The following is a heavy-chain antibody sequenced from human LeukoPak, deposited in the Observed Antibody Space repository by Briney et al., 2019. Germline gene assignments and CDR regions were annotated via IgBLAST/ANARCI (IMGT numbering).Heavy chain of an antibody. CDR3: ASLKSRAEVSA. Sequence: ASVIVSCKASGYTFSAYSMHWVRQVPGQGLQWMAWINPNSGDTDYAQDFRGRVTLTRDTSISTAYMELKSLTSNDTAVYFCASLKSRAEVSAWGPGTLVIVSS. J-gene: IGHJ4*02. CDR1: GYTFSAYS. V-gene: IGHV1-2*02. D-gene: IGHD5/OR15-5a*01. CDR2: INPNSGDT.